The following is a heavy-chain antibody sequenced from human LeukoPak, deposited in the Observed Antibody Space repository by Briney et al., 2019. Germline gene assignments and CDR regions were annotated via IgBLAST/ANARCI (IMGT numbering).Heavy chain of an antibody. J-gene: IGHJ4*02. CDR3: ARVIPGPGPFDY. CDR2: INPNSGGT. D-gene: IGHD1-14*01. Sequence: GESPKISCKGSGYTFTNYWIGWVRQAPGQGLEWMGWINPNSGGTNYAQKFQGRVTMTRDTSISTAYMELSRLRSDDTAVYYCARVIPGPGPFDYWGQGTLVTVSS. V-gene: IGHV1-2*02. CDR1: GYTFTNYW.